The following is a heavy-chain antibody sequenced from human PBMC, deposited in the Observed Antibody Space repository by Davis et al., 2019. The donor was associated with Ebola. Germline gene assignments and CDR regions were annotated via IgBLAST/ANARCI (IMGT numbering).Heavy chain of an antibody. J-gene: IGHJ5*02. Sequence: AASVKVSCKASGYTFTSYGINWVRQATGQGLEWMGWMNPNSGNTGYAQKFQGRVTMTRNTSISTAYMELSSLRSEDTAVYYCARGRIVVVPAPNWFDPWGQGTLVTVSS. CDR3: ARGRIVVVPAPNWFDP. D-gene: IGHD2-2*01. CDR2: MNPNSGNT. CDR1: GYTFTSYG. V-gene: IGHV1-8*02.